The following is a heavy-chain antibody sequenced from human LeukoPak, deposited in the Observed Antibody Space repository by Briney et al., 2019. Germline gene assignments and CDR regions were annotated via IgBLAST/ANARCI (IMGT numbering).Heavy chain of an antibody. CDR2: INPSGGST. CDR3: ARDGDIVVVPAAIPIACWFDP. Sequence: GASVKVSCTASGYTFTSYYMHWVRQAPGQGLEWMGIINPSGGSTSYAQKFQGRVTMTRDTSTSTVYMELSSLRSEDTAVYYCARDGDIVVVPAAIPIACWFDPWGQGTLVTVSS. D-gene: IGHD2-2*02. CDR1: GYTFTSYY. V-gene: IGHV1-46*01. J-gene: IGHJ5*02.